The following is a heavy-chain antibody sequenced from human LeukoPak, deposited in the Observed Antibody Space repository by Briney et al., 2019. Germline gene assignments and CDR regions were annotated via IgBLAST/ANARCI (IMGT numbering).Heavy chain of an antibody. D-gene: IGHD3-10*01. CDR2: INPSDGST. CDR3: ARDGGVWFGEGGYGMDV. Sequence: ASVKVSCKASGYTFTSYYMHWVRQAPGQGLEWMGIINPSDGSTSYAQKFQGRVTMTRDTSTSTVYMELSSLRSEDTAVYYCARDGGVWFGEGGYGMDVWGQGTTVTVSS. V-gene: IGHV1-46*01. J-gene: IGHJ6*02. CDR1: GYTFTSYY.